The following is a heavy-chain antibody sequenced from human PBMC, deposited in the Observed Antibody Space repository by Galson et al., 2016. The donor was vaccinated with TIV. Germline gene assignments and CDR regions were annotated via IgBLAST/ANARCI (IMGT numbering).Heavy chain of an antibody. J-gene: IGHJ6*02. D-gene: IGHD4-17*01. Sequence: ETLSLTCAVSGYSIKSGYFWGWIRQPPGKGLQWIGSIYESGTTYSNPSLKSRLTMSIDSSKNEFSLKLSPVTATDTAVYFCMREGSTVTMHHYFGMDVWGQGTSVTVSS. CDR3: MREGSTVTMHHYFGMDV. V-gene: IGHV4-38-2*02. CDR1: GYSIKSGYF. CDR2: IYESGTT.